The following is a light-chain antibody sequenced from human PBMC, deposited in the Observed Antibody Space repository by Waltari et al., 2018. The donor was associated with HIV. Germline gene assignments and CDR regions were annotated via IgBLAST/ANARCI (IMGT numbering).Light chain of an antibody. CDR3: MQSLHLLYT. J-gene: IGKJ2*01. V-gene: IGKV2D-29*02. CDR1: QSLKHTDGKTY. CDR2: EVS. Sequence: DIVMTQTPPSLSVTPGQPASFSCNSSQSLKHTDGKTYLYWYVQRPGQYPQVLIYEVSNRYAGVPDRFSGSGSGTHFTLKIARVEADDVGSYYCMQSLHLLYTFGQGTKLQIK.